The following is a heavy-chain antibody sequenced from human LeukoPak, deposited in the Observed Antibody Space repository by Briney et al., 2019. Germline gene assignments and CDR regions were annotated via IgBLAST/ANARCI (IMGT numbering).Heavy chain of an antibody. D-gene: IGHD4-17*01. CDR2: IYGSGEGQT. Sequence: GGSLRLSCAGYGFSFRAYTMNWVRQAPRQGLQWVSGIYGSGEGQTFYADSVRGRFTISRDDSRNLVFLHMDSLRVEDTALYYCAKDVKSDGVWDVDHWGRGTLVTVSS. V-gene: IGHV3-23*01. CDR3: AKDVKSDGVWDVDH. J-gene: IGHJ4*02. CDR1: GFSFRAYT.